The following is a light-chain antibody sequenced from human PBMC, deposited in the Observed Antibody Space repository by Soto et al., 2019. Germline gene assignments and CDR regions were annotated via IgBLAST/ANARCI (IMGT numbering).Light chain of an antibody. CDR3: QSYDSSLSGVV. J-gene: IGLJ2*01. Sequence: QSVLTQPPSVSGAPGQRVTISCTGSSSNIGAGYDVHWYQQLPGTAPKLLIYGNSNRPSGVPDRFSGSKSGTSASLAITGLQAGDEADYYCQSYDSSLSGVVFGGGPSSPS. CDR1: SSNIGAGYD. CDR2: GNS. V-gene: IGLV1-40*01.